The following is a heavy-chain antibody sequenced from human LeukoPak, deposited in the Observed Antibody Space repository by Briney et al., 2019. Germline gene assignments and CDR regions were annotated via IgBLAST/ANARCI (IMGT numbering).Heavy chain of an antibody. Sequence: SETLSLTCSVQGSSLSGYYWSWIRQTPGKGLEWIGEVNHSGSTNYNPSLKSRVTISVDTPKKQFSVKLSSVTAADTAVYYCAREGNEAMAGHEAFDIWGQGTMVTVSS. CDR3: AREGNEAMAGHEAFDI. J-gene: IGHJ3*02. V-gene: IGHV4-34*01. D-gene: IGHD6-19*01. CDR2: VNHSGST. CDR1: GSSLSGYY.